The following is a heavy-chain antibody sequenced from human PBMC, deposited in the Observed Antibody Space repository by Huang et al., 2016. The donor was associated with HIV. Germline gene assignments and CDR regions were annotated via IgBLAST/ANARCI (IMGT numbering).Heavy chain of an antibody. V-gene: IGHV3-30*02. J-gene: IGHJ4*02. CDR1: GFTFSSYG. CDR3: AKEDRNSTYFDY. CDR2: IRYDRTIK. Sequence: QVQLVESGGGVVQPGGSLRLSCAASGFTFSSYGMHWVRQAPDKGMELVALIRYDRTIKNDADSVKGRLTISRDNTKNTLFLQVTSLRAEDTAVFYCAKEDRNSTYFDYWGQGILVTVSS. D-gene: IGHD1-1*01.